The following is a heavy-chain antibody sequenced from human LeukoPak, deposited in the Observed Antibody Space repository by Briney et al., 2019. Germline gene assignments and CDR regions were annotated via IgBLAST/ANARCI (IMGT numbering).Heavy chain of an antibody. Sequence: SETLSLTCTVPGGSISSYYWSWIRQPPGKGLEWIGYIYYSGSTNYNPSLKSRVTISVDTSKNQFSLKLSSVTAADTAVYYCARGLLDGYTHPAAFDIWGQGTMVTVSS. CDR1: GGSISSYY. CDR2: IYYSGST. D-gene: IGHD5-24*01. J-gene: IGHJ3*02. CDR3: ARGLLDGYTHPAAFDI. V-gene: IGHV4-59*01.